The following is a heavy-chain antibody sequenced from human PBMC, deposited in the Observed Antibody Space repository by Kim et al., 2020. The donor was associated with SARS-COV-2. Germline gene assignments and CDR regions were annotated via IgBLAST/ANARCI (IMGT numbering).Heavy chain of an antibody. CDR2: ISSSSSYI. CDR3: ARDPYGGDLFYYYYGMDI. D-gene: IGHD2-21*01. V-gene: IGHV3-21*01. J-gene: IGHJ6*02. CDR1: GFTFSSYS. Sequence: GGSLRLSCAASGFTFSSYSMNWVRQAPGKGLEWVSSISSSSSYIYSADSVKGRFTISRDKAKNSLYLQMNSLRAEDTAVYYCARDPYGGDLFYYYYGMDIWGQGTTVTVSS.